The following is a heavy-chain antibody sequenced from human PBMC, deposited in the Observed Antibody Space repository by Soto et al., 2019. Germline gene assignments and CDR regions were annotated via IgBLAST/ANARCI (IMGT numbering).Heavy chain of an antibody. D-gene: IGHD2-21*02. Sequence: QVQVVESGGGMVQAGTSLTLSCAVSGFALSDYGMHWVRLPRGRGLEWVSVIGYTGKYDYYADSVKGRFTVSRDTSKNTVFLHMNRLRAEDTAVYCCGKAGETGDNAGYLDHWGQGTLVTVSS. CDR1: GFALSDYG. CDR3: GKAGETGDNAGYLDH. V-gene: IGHV3-33*06. J-gene: IGHJ4*02. CDR2: IGYTGKYD.